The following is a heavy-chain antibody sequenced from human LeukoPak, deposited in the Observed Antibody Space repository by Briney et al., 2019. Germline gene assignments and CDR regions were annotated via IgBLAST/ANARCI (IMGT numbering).Heavy chain of an antibody. CDR3: ARDESGDYGDSDWFDP. CDR1: GGSISSSSYY. V-gene: IGHV4-39*07. Sequence: SETLSLTCTVSGGSISSSSYYWGWIRRPPGKGLEWIGSIYYSGSTYYNPSLKSRVTISVDTSKNQFSLKLSSVTAADTAVYYCARDESGDYGDSDWFDPWGQGTLVTVSS. D-gene: IGHD4-17*01. CDR2: IYYSGST. J-gene: IGHJ5*02.